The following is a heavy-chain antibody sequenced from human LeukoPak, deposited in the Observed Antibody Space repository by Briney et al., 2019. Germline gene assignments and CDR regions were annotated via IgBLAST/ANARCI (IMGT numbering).Heavy chain of an antibody. Sequence: GGSLRLSCAASGFTFSSSAMSWVRQASGKGLEWVGRIRSKANSYATAYAASVKGRFTISRDDSKNTAYLQMNSLKTEDTAVYYCTRHSTVTTPWGQGTLVTVSS. V-gene: IGHV3-73*01. CDR2: IRSKANSYAT. CDR3: TRHSTVTTP. J-gene: IGHJ4*02. D-gene: IGHD4-11*01. CDR1: GFTFSSSA.